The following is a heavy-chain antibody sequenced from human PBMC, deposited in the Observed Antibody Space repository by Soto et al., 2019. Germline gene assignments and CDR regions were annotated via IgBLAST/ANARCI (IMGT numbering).Heavy chain of an antibody. CDR3: ARHGSGAAAAGTGFDY. D-gene: IGHD6-13*01. J-gene: IGHJ4*02. CDR2: IYYSGST. V-gene: IGHV4-59*08. CDR1: GGSISSYY. Sequence: QVQLQESGPGLVKPSETLSLTCTVSGGSISSYYWSWIRQPPGKGLEWIGYIYYSGSTNYNPSLKSRVTISVETSKNQFSLKLSSVTAADTAVYYCARHGSGAAAAGTGFDYWGQGTLVTVSS.